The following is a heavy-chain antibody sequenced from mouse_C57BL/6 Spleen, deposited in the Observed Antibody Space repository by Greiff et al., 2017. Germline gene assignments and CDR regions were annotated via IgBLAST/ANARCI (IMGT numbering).Heavy chain of an antibody. CDR2: IYPGSGST. D-gene: IGHD1-1*01. CDR1: GYTFTSYW. CDR3: ARPPNTTVVAHGYFDV. Sequence: QVQLQQPGAELVKPGASVKMSCKASGYTFTSYWITWVKQRPGQGLEWIGDIYPGSGSTNYNEKFKSKATLTVDTSSSTAYVQLSSLTSEDSAVYYCARPPNTTVVAHGYFDVWGTGTTVTVAS. V-gene: IGHV1-55*01. J-gene: IGHJ1*03.